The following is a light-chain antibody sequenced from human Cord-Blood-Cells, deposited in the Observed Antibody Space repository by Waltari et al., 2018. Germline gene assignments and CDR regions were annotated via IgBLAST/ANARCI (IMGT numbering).Light chain of an antibody. J-gene: IGLJ2*01. Sequence: QSALTQPASVSGSPGQSITISCTGTSSDVGRYNLVSWYQQHPGKAPKLMIDEGSKRPSGVCNRFSGSKSGNTASLTISGLQAEDEADYYCCSYAGSSTCVVFGGGTKLTVL. CDR1: SSDVGRYNL. CDR3: CSYAGSSTCVV. V-gene: IGLV2-23*01. CDR2: EGS.